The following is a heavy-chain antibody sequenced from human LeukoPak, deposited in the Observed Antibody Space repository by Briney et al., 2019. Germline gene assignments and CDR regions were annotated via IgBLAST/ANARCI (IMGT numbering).Heavy chain of an antibody. J-gene: IGHJ6*02. CDR1: GGSISSGGYY. CDR2: IYYSGST. D-gene: IGHD1-14*01. V-gene: IGHV4-31*03. CDR3: ARDPSATGNHGMDV. Sequence: KSSQTLSLTCTVSGGSISSGGYYWSWIRQHPGKGLEWIGYIYYSGSTYYNPSLKSRVTISVDTSKNQFSLKLSSVTAADTAVYYCARDPSATGNHGMDVWGQGTTVTVSS.